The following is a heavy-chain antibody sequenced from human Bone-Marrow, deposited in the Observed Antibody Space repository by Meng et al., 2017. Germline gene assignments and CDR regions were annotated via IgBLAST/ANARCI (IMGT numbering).Heavy chain of an antibody. CDR3: ARGMQQWQRRQKNYFDY. V-gene: IGHV4-4*07. Sequence: SETLSLTCTVSGGSISSYYWSWIRQPAGKGLEWIGRIYTSGSTNYNPSLKSRVTMSVDTSKNQFSLKVRSVTAADTAVYYCARGMQQWQRRQKNYFDYWGQGMLVTVSS. CDR2: IYTSGST. J-gene: IGHJ4*02. D-gene: IGHD6-25*01. CDR1: GGSISSYY.